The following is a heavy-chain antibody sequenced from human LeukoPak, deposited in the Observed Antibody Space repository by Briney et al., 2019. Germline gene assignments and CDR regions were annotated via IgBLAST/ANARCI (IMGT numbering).Heavy chain of an antibody. D-gene: IGHD2-2*01. J-gene: IGHJ5*02. CDR3: TTEPPMDFFVVLPA. Sequence: ETLSLTCAVYGGSFSGYYWTWVRQAPGKGLEWVGRIKSKTDGGTTDYAAPVKGRFTISRDDSKNTLYLQMNSLKTEDTAVYYCTTEPPMDFFVVLPAWGQGTLVTVSS. V-gene: IGHV3-15*01. CDR1: GGSFSGYY. CDR2: IKSKTDGGTT.